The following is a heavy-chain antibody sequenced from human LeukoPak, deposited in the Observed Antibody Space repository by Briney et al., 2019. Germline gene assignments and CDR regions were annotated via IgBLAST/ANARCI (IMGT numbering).Heavy chain of an antibody. Sequence: SETLSLTCTVSGVSISSYYWSWIRQPAGKELEWIGRIYNSGTTNYNPSLKSRVTMSVDTSKNQFSLKLSSVTAADTAVYYCARGAEDYGTSSRYYYYYMDVWGKGTTVTVSS. D-gene: IGHD6-6*01. V-gene: IGHV4-4*07. J-gene: IGHJ6*03. CDR1: GVSISSYY. CDR3: ARGAEDYGTSSRYYYYYMDV. CDR2: IYNSGTT.